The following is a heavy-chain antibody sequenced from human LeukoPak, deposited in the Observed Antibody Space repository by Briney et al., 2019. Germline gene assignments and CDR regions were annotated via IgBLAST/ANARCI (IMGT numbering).Heavy chain of an antibody. CDR1: GGSLSGYY. D-gene: IGHD4-11*01. CDR3: ARHKLDYPYNWLGP. J-gene: IGHJ5*02. Sequence: SETLSLTCTVSGGSLSGYYWSWFRQPPGKGLEWIGYIYSTGSANYNTSLKSRVTISVDTSKNQFSLKVTSVTAADTAVYYCARHKLDYPYNWLGPWGQGALVTVSS. V-gene: IGHV4-59*08. CDR2: IYSTGSA.